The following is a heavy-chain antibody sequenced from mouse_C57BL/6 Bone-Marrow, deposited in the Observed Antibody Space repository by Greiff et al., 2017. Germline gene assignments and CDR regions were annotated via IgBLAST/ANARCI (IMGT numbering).Heavy chain of an antibody. Sequence: VQLQQSGPELVKPGASVKISCKASGYTFTDYYMNWVKQSHGKSLEWIGDINPNNGGTSYNQKFKGKATLTVDKSSSTAYMELRSLTSEDSAVYYCARWGDSSGSYAMDYWGQGTSVTVSS. D-gene: IGHD3-2*02. CDR3: ARWGDSSGSYAMDY. CDR1: GYTFTDYY. J-gene: IGHJ4*01. V-gene: IGHV1-26*01. CDR2: INPNNGGT.